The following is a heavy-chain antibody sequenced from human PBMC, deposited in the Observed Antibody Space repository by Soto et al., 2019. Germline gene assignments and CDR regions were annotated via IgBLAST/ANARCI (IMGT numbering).Heavy chain of an antibody. CDR1: GYTFTTYA. CDR3: ARSRVRGGYYFDS. CDR2: INTDNGNT. J-gene: IGHJ4*02. Sequence: QVQVVQSGAEVKKPGASVTVSCKASGYTFTTYAIHWVRQAPGQSLEWMGWINTDNGNTYYSQKMQARVTITRDTSASTAYMELSRLRSEDTAVYYCARSRVRGGYYFDSWGQGALVTVSS. V-gene: IGHV1-3*04. D-gene: IGHD3-16*01.